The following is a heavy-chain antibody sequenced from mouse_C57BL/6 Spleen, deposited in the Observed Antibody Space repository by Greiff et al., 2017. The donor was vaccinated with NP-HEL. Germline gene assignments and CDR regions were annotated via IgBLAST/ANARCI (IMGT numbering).Heavy chain of an antibody. J-gene: IGHJ2*01. CDR2: IHPNSGST. CDR1: GYTFTSYW. D-gene: IGHD1-1*01. CDR3: ARILYYYGSSYFDY. V-gene: IGHV1-64*01. Sequence: QVQLQQPGAELVKPGASVKLSCKASGYTFTSYWMHWVKQRPGQGLEWIGMIHPNSGSTNYNEKFKSKATLTVDKSSSTAYMQLSSLTSEDSAVYYCARILYYYGSSYFDYWGQGTTLTVSS.